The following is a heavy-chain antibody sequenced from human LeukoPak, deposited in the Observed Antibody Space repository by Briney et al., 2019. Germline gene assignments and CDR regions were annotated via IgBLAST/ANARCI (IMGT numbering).Heavy chain of an antibody. CDR2: IRYNGGA. V-gene: IGHV4-30-4*01. J-gene: IGHJ3*02. Sequence: SQTLSLTCNVSGGSITSNNYFWSWIRRPPGEGLEWIGYIRYNGGAYYNPSLQSRATMSVDTSKNQFSLRLSSVTAPDTAIYYCAREVIAPADSDAFDIWGQGTMVTVS. D-gene: IGHD2-21*01. CDR3: AREVIAPADSDAFDI. CDR1: GGSITSNNYF.